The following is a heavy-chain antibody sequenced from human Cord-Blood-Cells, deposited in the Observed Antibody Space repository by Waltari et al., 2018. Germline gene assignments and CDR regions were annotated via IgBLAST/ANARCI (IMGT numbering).Heavy chain of an antibody. Sequence: QVQLQESGPGLVKPSQTLSLTCTVSGGSISSGSYYWSWIRQPAGKGLEWIGDNYTRGSTNYTPSLKSRVTISVDTSKNQFSLKLSSVTAADTAVYYCARESPYGSGSYYFDYWGQGTLVTVSS. CDR1: GGSISSGSYY. D-gene: IGHD3-10*01. J-gene: IGHJ4*02. CDR3: ARESPYGSGSYYFDY. CDR2: NYTRGST. V-gene: IGHV4-61*09.